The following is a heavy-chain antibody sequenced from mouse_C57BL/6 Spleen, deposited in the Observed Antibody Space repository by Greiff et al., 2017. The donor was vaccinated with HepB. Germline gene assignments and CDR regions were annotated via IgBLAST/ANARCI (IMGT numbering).Heavy chain of an antibody. CDR3: ARVGLRRTGFDY. CDR2: INPNNGGT. D-gene: IGHD2-4*01. V-gene: IGHV1-18*01. CDR1: GYKFTDYN. Sequence: SGPELVKPGASVKIPCKASGYKFTDYNMDWVKQSHGKSLEWIGDINPNNGGTIYNQKFKGKATLTVDKSSSTAYMELRSLTSEDTAVYYCARVGLRRTGFDYWGQGTTLTVSS. J-gene: IGHJ2*01.